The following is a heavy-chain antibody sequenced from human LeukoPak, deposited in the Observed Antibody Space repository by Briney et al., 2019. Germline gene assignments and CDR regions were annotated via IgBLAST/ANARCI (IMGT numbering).Heavy chain of an antibody. CDR2: ISYDGSNK. J-gene: IGHJ4*02. CDR3: ARETYYYGSGSLTYYFDY. V-gene: IGHV3-30*04. D-gene: IGHD3-10*01. Sequence: GRSLRLSCAASGFTFSSYAMHWVRQAPGKGLEWVAVISYDGSNKYYADSVKGRFTISRDNSKNTLYLQMNSLRAEDTAVYYCARETYYYGSGSLTYYFDYGGQGTLVTVSS. CDR1: GFTFSSYA.